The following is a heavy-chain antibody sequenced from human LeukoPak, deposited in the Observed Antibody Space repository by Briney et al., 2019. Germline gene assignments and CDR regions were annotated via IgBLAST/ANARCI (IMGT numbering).Heavy chain of an antibody. D-gene: IGHD3-22*01. CDR3: ARDYYDSSGYFGPMATSLDY. J-gene: IGHJ4*02. CDR1: GYTFTSYG. V-gene: IGHV1-18*01. Sequence: ASVKVSCKASGYTFTSYGISWVRQAPGQGLEWMGWISAYNGNTNYAQKLQGRVTMTTDTSTSTAYMELRSLRSDDTAVYYCARDYYDSSGYFGPMATSLDYWGQGTLVTVSS. CDR2: ISAYNGNT.